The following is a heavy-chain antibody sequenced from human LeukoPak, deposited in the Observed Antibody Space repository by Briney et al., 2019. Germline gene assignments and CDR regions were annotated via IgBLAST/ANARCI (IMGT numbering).Heavy chain of an antibody. J-gene: IGHJ4*02. Sequence: GGSLRLSCTASGFTFGDYAMSWVRQAPGKGLEWVGFIRSKAYGGTTEYAASVKGRFTISRDDSKSIAYLQMNSLKTEDTAVYYCTRDSPERYDSSGYYLYYLDYWGQGTLVTVSS. CDR1: GFTFGDYA. V-gene: IGHV3-49*04. CDR2: IRSKAYGGTT. D-gene: IGHD3-22*01. CDR3: TRDSPERYDSSGYYLYYLDY.